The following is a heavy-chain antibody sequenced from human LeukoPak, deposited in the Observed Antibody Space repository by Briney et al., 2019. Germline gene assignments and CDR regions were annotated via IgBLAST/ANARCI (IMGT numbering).Heavy chain of an antibody. Sequence: GGSLRLSCVASGFAFSDDSMNWVRQPPGKGLEWVSSISSTSTYIYYADSVKGRFTISRDNAKNSLYLQMNSLRAEDTAVYYCARDLLYSSSSPQGYWGQGTLVTVSS. CDR2: ISSTSTYI. CDR1: GFAFSDDS. CDR3: ARDLLYSSSSPQGY. V-gene: IGHV3-21*01. D-gene: IGHD6-6*01. J-gene: IGHJ4*02.